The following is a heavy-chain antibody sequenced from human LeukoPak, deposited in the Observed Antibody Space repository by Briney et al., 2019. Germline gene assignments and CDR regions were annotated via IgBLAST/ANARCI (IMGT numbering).Heavy chain of an antibody. CDR1: GGTFINYA. J-gene: IGHJ5*02. Sequence: SVKVSCKTSGGTFINYAFCWVRQAPGQGLEWMGGIIPVFNAANYAQRFQGRVTITADKSTNTVYMELSTLRFEDTAIYYCARKKGGDIYNWNEPDSWFDPWGQGTPVTVSS. CDR2: IIPVFNAA. D-gene: IGHD1-20*01. CDR3: ARKKGGDIYNWNEPDSWFDP. V-gene: IGHV1-69*06.